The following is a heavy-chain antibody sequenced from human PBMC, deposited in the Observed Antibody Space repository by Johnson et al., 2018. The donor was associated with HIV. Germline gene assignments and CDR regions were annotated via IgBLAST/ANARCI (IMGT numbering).Heavy chain of an antibody. J-gene: IGHJ3*02. V-gene: IGHV3-15*01. CDR3: TTGTLFFQGSGSTTTYDAFDI. CDR2: IKSKTDGGTT. D-gene: IGHD3-3*01. Sequence: VQLVESGGGVVQPGRSPRLSCEASGFTFSNACMSWVRQAPGKGLEWVGRIKSKTDGGTTDYAAPVKGRFTISRDESRNTLYLQMNSLKTEDTGVYYCTTGTLFFQGSGSTTTYDAFDIWGQGTMVIVSS. CDR1: GFTFSNAC.